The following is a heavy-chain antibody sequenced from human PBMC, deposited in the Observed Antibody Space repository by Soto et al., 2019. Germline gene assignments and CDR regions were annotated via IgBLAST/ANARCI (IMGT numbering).Heavy chain of an antibody. J-gene: IGHJ4*02. D-gene: IGHD3-22*01. CDR2: ISGGGGST. CDR1: GFTFSSYA. V-gene: IGHV3-23*01. Sequence: GGSLRLSCAASGFTFSSYAMSWVRQAPGKGLEWVSAISGGGGSTYYADSVKGRFTISRDNSKNTLYLQMNSLRAEDTAVYYCAKDNYDSSGYDYWGQGTLVTVSS. CDR3: AKDNYDSSGYDY.